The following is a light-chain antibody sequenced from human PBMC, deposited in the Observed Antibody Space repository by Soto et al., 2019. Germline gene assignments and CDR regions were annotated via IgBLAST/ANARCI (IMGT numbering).Light chain of an antibody. V-gene: IGKV1-5*01. CDR3: QQYYRSCT. CDR1: QSVTDW. CDR2: DAS. J-gene: IGKJ2*02. Sequence: DIPLTQSPSTLSASVGDRVTITCRASQSVTDWLAWYQQKPGKAPKLLIYDASSFQSGVPSRFSGSGSATELSLTISSLQPDDFASYYCQQYYRSCTFGQGTKVEIK.